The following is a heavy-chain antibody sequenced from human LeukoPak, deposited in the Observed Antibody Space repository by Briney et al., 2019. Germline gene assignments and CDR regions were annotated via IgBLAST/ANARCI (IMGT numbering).Heavy chain of an antibody. CDR2: IYTSGST. CDR3: ERAGWLRLKDYFDY. V-gene: IGHV4-4*08. D-gene: IGHD5-12*01. Sequence: PSETLSLTCTVSGGSISSYYWSWIRQPPGKGLEWIGRIYTSGSTNYNPSLKSRVTISVDTSKNQFSLKLSSVTAADTAVYYCERAGWLRLKDYFDYWGQGTLVTVSS. CDR1: GGSISSYY. J-gene: IGHJ4*02.